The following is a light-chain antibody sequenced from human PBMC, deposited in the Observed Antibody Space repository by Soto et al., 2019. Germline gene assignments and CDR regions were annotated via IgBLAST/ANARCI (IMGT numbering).Light chain of an antibody. J-gene: IGKJ5*01. CDR1: QSVSNH. V-gene: IGKV3-15*01. CDR2: GAS. CDR3: QQYGSSPIT. Sequence: EIVMTQSPAPLSVSPGKRATLSSRASQSVSNHLAWYQQKPGQARRLLIYGASNRATGITARFSGSGSGTDFTLTIRGLEPEDAAVYYCQQYGSSPITFGQGTRLEIK.